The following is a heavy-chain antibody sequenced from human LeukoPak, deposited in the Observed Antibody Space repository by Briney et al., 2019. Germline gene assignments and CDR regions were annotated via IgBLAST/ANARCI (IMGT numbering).Heavy chain of an antibody. CDR1: GGSFSGYY. CDR3: ARSYYYDSSGPGYDFDI. V-gene: IGHV4-34*01. D-gene: IGHD3-22*01. CDR2: INHSGST. J-gene: IGHJ3*02. Sequence: PSETLSLTCAVYGGSFSGYYWSWIRQPPGKGLEWIGEINHSGSTNYNPSLKSRVTLSVDPSKNQFSLKLSSVPAADTAVYYCARSYYYDSSGPGYDFDIWGQGTMVTVSS.